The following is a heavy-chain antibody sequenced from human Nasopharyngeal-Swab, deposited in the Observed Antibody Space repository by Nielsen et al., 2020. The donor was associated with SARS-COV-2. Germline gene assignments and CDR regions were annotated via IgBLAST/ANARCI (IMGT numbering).Heavy chain of an antibody. V-gene: IGHV4-39*02. Sequence: SETLSLTFTVSGASISSSSYYWGWIRQPPGKGLEWIGSIYYSGSTYYNPSLKSRVTISVDTSKNLFSLKPSSVTAADTAVYYCARDTSAEKRGNWFDPWGQGTLVTVSS. CDR1: GASISSSSYY. CDR3: ARDTSAEKRGNWFDP. CDR2: IYYSGST. J-gene: IGHJ5*02. D-gene: IGHD6-25*01.